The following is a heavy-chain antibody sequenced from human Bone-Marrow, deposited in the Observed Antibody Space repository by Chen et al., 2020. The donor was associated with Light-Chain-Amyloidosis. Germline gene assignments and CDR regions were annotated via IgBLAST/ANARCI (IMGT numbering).Heavy chain of an antibody. D-gene: IGHD3-22*01. CDR2: ISSSGSTI. CDR3: ARVGSYDSSGYYFYYFDY. V-gene: IGHV3-48*03. Sequence: EVQLGESGGGLVQPGGSLRLSCAASGLTFSSYEMNWVRQAPGKGLEWVSYISSSGSTIYYADSVKGRFTISRDNAKNSLYLQMNSLRAEDTAVYYCARVGSYDSSGYYFYYFDYWGQGTLVTVSS. J-gene: IGHJ4*02. CDR1: GLTFSSYE.